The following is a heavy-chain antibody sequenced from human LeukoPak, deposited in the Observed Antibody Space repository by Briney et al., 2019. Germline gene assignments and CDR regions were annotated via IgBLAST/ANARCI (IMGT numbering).Heavy chain of an antibody. CDR3: ATRPARGSGPYYPYFDY. J-gene: IGHJ4*02. D-gene: IGHD3-22*01. CDR1: GDSIRSYY. V-gene: IGHV4-59*12. Sequence: SETLSLTCTVSGDSIRSYYWSWIRQSPGKGLEWIGYIYYSGSTNYNPSLKSRVTISVDTSKPQFSLKLTSVTAADTAVYYCATRPARGSGPYYPYFDYWGQGTLVTVSS. CDR2: IYYSGST.